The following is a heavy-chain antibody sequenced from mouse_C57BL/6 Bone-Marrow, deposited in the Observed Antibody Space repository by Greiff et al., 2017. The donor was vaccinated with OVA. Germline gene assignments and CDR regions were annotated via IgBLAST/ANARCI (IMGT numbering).Heavy chain of an antibody. CDR2: IYPRSGNT. J-gene: IGHJ2*01. CDR3: ARSRITTVVALPPDY. V-gene: IGHV1-81*01. D-gene: IGHD1-1*01. CDR1: GYTFTSYG. Sequence: VQLQQSGAELARPGASVKLSCKASGYTFTSYGISWVKQRTGQGLEWIGEIYPRSGNTYYNEKFKGKATLTADKSSSTAYMEIRSLTSEDSAVYFCARSRITTVVALPPDYWGQGTTLTVSS.